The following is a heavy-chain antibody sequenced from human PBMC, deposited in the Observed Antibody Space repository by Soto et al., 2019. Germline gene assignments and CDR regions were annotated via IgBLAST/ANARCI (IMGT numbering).Heavy chain of an antibody. CDR3: ARASYSSSWGYNWFDP. CDR1: GGPISSYY. D-gene: IGHD6-13*01. V-gene: IGHV4-59*01. CDR2: IYYSGST. Sequence: SETLSLTCTVSGGPISSYYWSWIRQPPGKGLEWIGYIYYSGSTNYNPSLKSRVTISVDTSKNQFSLKLSSVTAADTAVYYCARASYSSSWGYNWFDPWGQGTLVTVSS. J-gene: IGHJ5*02.